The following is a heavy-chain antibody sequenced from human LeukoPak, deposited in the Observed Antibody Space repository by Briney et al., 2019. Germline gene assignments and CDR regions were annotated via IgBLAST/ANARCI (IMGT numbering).Heavy chain of an antibody. Sequence: PSETLSLTCAVSGGSISSSNWWSWVRQPPGKGLEWIGEIYHSGSTNYNPSLKSRVTISVDKSKNQFSLKLSSVTAADTAVYYCARGFHYGDYVGDGEGAFDIWGQGTMVTVSS. CDR1: GGSISSSNW. D-gene: IGHD4-17*01. V-gene: IGHV4-4*02. J-gene: IGHJ3*02. CDR3: ARGFHYGDYVGDGEGAFDI. CDR2: IYHSGST.